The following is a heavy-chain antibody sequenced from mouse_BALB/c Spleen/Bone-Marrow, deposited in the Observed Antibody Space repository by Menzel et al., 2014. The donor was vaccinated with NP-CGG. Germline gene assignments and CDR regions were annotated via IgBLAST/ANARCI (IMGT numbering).Heavy chain of an antibody. CDR3: ARDDYGRDY. CDR1: GFTFTDYY. CDR2: IRNKANGYTT. Sequence: EVMLVESGGGLVQPGGSLRLSCATSGFTFTDYYMSWVRQPPGKALEWLGFIRNKANGYTTEYSASVKGRFTISRDNSQSILYLQMNTLRAEDSATYYCARDDYGRDYWGQGTTLTVSS. J-gene: IGHJ2*01. D-gene: IGHD1-1*01. V-gene: IGHV7-3*02.